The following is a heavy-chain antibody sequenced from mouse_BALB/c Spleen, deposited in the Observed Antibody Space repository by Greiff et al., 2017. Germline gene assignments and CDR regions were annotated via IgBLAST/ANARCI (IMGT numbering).Heavy chain of an antibody. CDR1: GFTFSSYG. Sequence: EVQRVESGGGLVQPGGSLKLSCAASGFTFSSYGMSWVRQTPDKRLELVATINSNGGSTYYPDSVKGRFTISRDNAKNTLYLQMSSLKSEDTAMYYCARDGNYYGSSDAMDYWGQGTSVTVSS. J-gene: IGHJ4*01. CDR2: INSNGGST. D-gene: IGHD1-1*01. V-gene: IGHV5-6-3*01. CDR3: ARDGNYYGSSDAMDY.